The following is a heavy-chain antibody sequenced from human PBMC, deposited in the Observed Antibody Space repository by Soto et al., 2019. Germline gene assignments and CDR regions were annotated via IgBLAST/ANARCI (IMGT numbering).Heavy chain of an antibody. Sequence: PGGSLRLSCAASGFTFSSYWMHLVRQAPGKGLVWVSRINSDGSSTSYADSVKGRFTISRDHAKNTLYLQMNSLRAEDTAVYYCARSGIVVVPAASDLYYYGMDVWGQGTTVTVSS. J-gene: IGHJ6*02. CDR2: INSDGSST. V-gene: IGHV3-74*01. D-gene: IGHD2-2*01. CDR3: ARSGIVVVPAASDLYYYGMDV. CDR1: GFTFSSYW.